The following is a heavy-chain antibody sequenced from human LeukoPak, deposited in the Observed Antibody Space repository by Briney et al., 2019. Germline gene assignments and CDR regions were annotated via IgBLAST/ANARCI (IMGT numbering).Heavy chain of an antibody. CDR3: AKDRSTTWACDY. CDR1: GFTFSSDA. Sequence: GGSLRLSCAASGFTFSSDAMHWVRQAPGKGLEWVAFISYDGNIKRYADSVKGRFTISRDNSKNTLYLQMNCLRAEDTAVYHCAKDRSTTWACDYWGQGTLVTVSS. CDR2: ISYDGNIK. V-gene: IGHV3-30*18. D-gene: IGHD1-14*01. J-gene: IGHJ4*02.